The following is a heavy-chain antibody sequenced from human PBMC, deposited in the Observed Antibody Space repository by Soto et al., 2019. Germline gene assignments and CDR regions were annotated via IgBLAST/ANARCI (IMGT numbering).Heavy chain of an antibody. J-gene: IGHJ4*02. CDR1: GFTFSSYA. CDR3: ARGVYYFDY. CDR2: ISYDGSNK. V-gene: IGHV3-30-3*01. Sequence: GGSLRLSCAASGFTFSSYAMHWVRQAPGKGLEWVAVISYDGSNKYYADSVKGRFTISRDNSKNTLYLQMNSLRAEDTAVYYCARGVYYFDYWGQGTLVTVSS.